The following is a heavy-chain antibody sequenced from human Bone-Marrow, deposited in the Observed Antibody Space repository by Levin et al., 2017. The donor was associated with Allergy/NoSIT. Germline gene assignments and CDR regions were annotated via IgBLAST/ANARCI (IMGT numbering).Heavy chain of an antibody. Sequence: SQTLSITCTVSGGSISGGGYYWSWIRQHPGKGLEWIGYIYYSGNTYYNPSLKSRVIISVVTSKNQLSLKLTSVTVADTAVYYCARFNGYDFDYWGQGTLVTVSS. CDR1: GGSISGGGYY. V-gene: IGHV4-31*03. CDR2: IYYSGNT. CDR3: ARFNGYDFDY. D-gene: IGHD5-12*01. J-gene: IGHJ4*02.